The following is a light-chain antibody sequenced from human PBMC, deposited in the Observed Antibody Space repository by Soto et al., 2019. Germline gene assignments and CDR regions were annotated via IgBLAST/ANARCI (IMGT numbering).Light chain of an antibody. J-gene: IGKJ1*01. Sequence: DIQMTQSPSTLSASVGDRVTITCRASQSISSRLAWYQQKPGKGPKLLIYDASSLESGVPSRFSGSGSGTEFTLTISSLQPDDFATYYCQQYNSYSGTFGQGTKVEIK. CDR1: QSISSR. V-gene: IGKV1-5*01. CDR3: QQYNSYSGT. CDR2: DAS.